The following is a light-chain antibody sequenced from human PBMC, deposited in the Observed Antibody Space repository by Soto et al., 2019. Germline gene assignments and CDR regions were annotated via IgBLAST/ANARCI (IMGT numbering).Light chain of an antibody. CDR1: QSLVYSNGITY. Sequence: DAVMTQSPLSLPVTLGQPASISCRSSQSLVYSNGITYLNWFQQRAGQSPRRLIYKVSNRDSGVPDRFSGSGSGTDFTLEISRVEAEDVGIYYCRQGTHWPPTFGQGTKLEIK. CDR2: KVS. V-gene: IGKV2-30*01. CDR3: RQGTHWPPT. J-gene: IGKJ2*01.